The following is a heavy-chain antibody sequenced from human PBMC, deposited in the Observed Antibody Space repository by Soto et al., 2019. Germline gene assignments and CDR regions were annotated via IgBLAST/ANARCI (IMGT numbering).Heavy chain of an antibody. CDR3: TTDQNFRITGKPDYYYGMDV. CDR1: GFTFSNAW. Sequence: GGSLRLSCAASGFTFSNAWMNWVRQAPGKGLEWVGRIKSKTDGGTTDYAAPVKGRFTISRDDSKNTLYLQMNSLKTEDTAVYYCTTDQNFRITGKPDYYYGMDVWGQGTTVTVSS. V-gene: IGHV3-15*07. J-gene: IGHJ6*02. CDR2: IKSKTDGGTT. D-gene: IGHD1-20*01.